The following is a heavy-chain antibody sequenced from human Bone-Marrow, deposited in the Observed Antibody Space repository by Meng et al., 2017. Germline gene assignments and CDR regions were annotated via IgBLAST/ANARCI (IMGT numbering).Heavy chain of an antibody. CDR1: GGSISSYY. D-gene: IGHD1-26*01. Sequence: ESLKISCTVSGGSISSYYWSWIRQPAGKGLEWIGRIYTSGSTNYNPSLKSRVTMSVDTSKNQFSLKLSSVTAADTAVYYCARDLLSGSYHNDYWGQGTLVTVSS. CDR2: IYTSGST. CDR3: ARDLLSGSYHNDY. J-gene: IGHJ4*02. V-gene: IGHV4-4*07.